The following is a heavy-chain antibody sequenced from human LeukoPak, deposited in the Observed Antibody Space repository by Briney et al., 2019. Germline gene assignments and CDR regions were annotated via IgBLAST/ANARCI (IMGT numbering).Heavy chain of an antibody. CDR2: IINSGRTT. D-gene: IGHD3-22*01. CDR3: ARPVGNGYYYD. Sequence: GGSLRLSCAASGFTFSSYDMNWVRQAPGKGLEWVSSIINSGRTTYYADSVKGRFTISRDNAKNSLYLQMNSLRAEDTAVYYCARPVGNGYYYDWGQGTLVTVSS. CDR1: GFTFSSYD. J-gene: IGHJ4*02. V-gene: IGHV3-48*03.